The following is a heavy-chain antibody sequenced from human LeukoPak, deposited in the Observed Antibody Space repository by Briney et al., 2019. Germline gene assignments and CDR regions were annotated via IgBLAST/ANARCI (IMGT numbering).Heavy chain of an antibody. CDR1: GGSFSGSY. V-gene: IGHV4-34*01. J-gene: IGHJ4*02. D-gene: IGHD2-2*01. Sequence: SSETLFLTCAVHGGSFSGSYGGWIRQPPGKGLEWIGEINHSGSTNYNPSVKSRVTISVDTSKNQYSLKQSSVTAADTAVYYCARIVVVPAAGRNFDYWGQGTLVAVSS. CDR3: ARIVVVPAAGRNFDY. CDR2: INHSGST.